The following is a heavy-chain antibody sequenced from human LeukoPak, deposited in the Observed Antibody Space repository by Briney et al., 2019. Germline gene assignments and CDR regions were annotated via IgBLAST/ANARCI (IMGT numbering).Heavy chain of an antibody. CDR1: GYTFTDYY. Sequence: ASVKVSCKASGYTFTDYYMHWVRQAPGQGLEWMGWINANRGGANYAQRFQGRVTMTRDTSITTAYTELSRLKSDDTAVYYCARRYCSSTSCYYFDYWGQGTLVTVSS. V-gene: IGHV1-2*02. CDR3: ARRYCSSTSCYYFDY. J-gene: IGHJ4*02. D-gene: IGHD2-2*01. CDR2: INANRGGA.